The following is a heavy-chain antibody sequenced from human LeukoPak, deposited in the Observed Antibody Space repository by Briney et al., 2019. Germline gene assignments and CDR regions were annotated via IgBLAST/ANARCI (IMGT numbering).Heavy chain of an antibody. D-gene: IGHD4-17*01. CDR2: IYYSGST. V-gene: IGHV4-59*01. J-gene: IGHJ4*02. CDR3: ARVEAWTTVRD. CDR1: GDSIRSYY. Sequence: SETLSLTCTVSGDSIRSYYWSWIRQPPGKGLEWIGYIYYSGSTNYNPSLKSRVTISVDTSKNQFSLKLSSVTAADTAVYYCARVEAWTTVRDWGQGTLVAVSS.